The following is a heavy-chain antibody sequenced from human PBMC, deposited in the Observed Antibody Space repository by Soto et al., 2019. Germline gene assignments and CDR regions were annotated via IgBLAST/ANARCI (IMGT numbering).Heavy chain of an antibody. CDR3: AREELNYYDSSGYYTY. D-gene: IGHD3-22*01. CDR2: IIPIFGTA. J-gene: IGHJ4*02. V-gene: IGHV1-69*01. Sequence: SVKACCKDSGGTKSIYAIIWVRQEKKQGLEWMGGIIPIFGTANYAQKFQGRVTITADESTSTAYMELSSLRSEDTAVYYCAREELNYYDSSGYYTYWGQGTLVTVSS. CDR1: GGTKSIYA.